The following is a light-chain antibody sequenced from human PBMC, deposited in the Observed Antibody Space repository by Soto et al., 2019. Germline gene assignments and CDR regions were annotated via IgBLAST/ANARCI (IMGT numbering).Light chain of an antibody. V-gene: IGKV1-39*01. CDR2: AAS. CDR3: QQSYGTPET. Sequence: DIQMTQSPSSLSASVGDRVTITCRASQSISSFLNWYQQKQGKAPRLLIYAASSLQSGVPSRFSASGSGTDFTLTISSLQPEDVATYYCQQSYGTPETFGQGTKVEIK. CDR1: QSISSF. J-gene: IGKJ1*01.